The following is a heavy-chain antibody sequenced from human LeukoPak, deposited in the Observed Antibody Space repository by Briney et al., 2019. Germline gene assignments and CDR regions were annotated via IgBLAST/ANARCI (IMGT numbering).Heavy chain of an antibody. CDR3: ARSLGYCSNGVCYDWFDP. V-gene: IGHV5-51*01. Sequence: GESLKISCKGSGYSFTSYWIGWVRQMPGKGLEWMGIIYPGDSDTRYSPSFQGQVTISADKSISTAYLQWSSLKASDTAMYYCARSLGYCSNGVCYDWFDPWGQGTLVTVSS. CDR2: IYPGDSDT. D-gene: IGHD2-8*01. J-gene: IGHJ5*02. CDR1: GYSFTSYW.